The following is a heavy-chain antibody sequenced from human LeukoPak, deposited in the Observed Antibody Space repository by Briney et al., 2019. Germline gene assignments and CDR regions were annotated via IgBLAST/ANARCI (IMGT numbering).Heavy chain of an antibody. Sequence: TGGSLRLSCAASGFTFSSYGMHWVRQAPGKGLEWVAVIWYDGSNKYYADSVRGRFTISRDNSKNTLYLQMNSLRAEDTAVYYCAKDWSKRFLESVDYWGQGTLVTVSS. D-gene: IGHD3-3*01. CDR3: AKDWSKRFLESVDY. V-gene: IGHV3-33*06. CDR2: IWYDGSNK. J-gene: IGHJ4*02. CDR1: GFTFSSYG.